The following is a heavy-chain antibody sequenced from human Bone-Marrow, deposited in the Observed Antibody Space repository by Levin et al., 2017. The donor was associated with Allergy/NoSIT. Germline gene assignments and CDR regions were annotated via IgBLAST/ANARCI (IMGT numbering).Heavy chain of an antibody. J-gene: IGHJ4*02. D-gene: IGHD3-22*01. CDR1: GGSFSGYY. CDR2: INHSGST. CDR3: ARRAVYDSSGYDYLFDY. V-gene: IGHV4-34*01. Sequence: SETLSLTCAVYGGSFSGYYWSWIRQPPGKGLEWIGEINHSGSTNYNPSPKSRVTISVDTSKNQFSLKLSSVTAADTAVYYCARRAVYDSSGYDYLFDYWGQGTLVTVSS.